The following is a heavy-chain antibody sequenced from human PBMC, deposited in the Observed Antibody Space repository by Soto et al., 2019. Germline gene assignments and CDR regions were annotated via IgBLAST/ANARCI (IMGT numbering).Heavy chain of an antibody. CDR2: IKEDGSEK. D-gene: IGHD3-22*01. J-gene: IGHJ4*02. CDR3: LVYYYASRAYPY. CDR1: GFTFSSYW. V-gene: IGHV3-7*01. Sequence: GGSLRLSCAASGFTFSSYWMSWVRQAPGKGLEWVANIKEDGSEKLYVDSVRGRFTISRDNAKNSLFLQMNSVRAEDTAVYYCLVYYYASRAYPYWGQETLVTVSS.